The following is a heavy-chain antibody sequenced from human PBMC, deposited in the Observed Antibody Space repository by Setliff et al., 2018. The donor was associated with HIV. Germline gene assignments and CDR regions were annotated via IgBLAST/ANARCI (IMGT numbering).Heavy chain of an antibody. V-gene: IGHV1-18*04. J-gene: IGHJ1*01. D-gene: IGHD3-16*01. CDR3: SLEEGGVWSP. Sequence: ASVKVSCKASGYTFINFGITWVRQAPGQGLEWVGYISGYNGNTKYAQNFQGRVTITADESTNTAYLEVNSLTYEDAAIYYCSLEEGGVWSPWGPGTLVTVSS. CDR2: ISGYNGNT. CDR1: GYTFINFG.